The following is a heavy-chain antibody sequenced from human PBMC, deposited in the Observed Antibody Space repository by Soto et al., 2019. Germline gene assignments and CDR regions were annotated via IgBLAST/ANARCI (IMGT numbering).Heavy chain of an antibody. V-gene: IGHV4-38-2*01. Sequence: NPSETLSLTCAVSGYSISSGNYWGWIRQPPGKGLEWIGSVYHSGGSYYNPSLKSRVSISLDTSKNLVSLSLTSVTAADTAMYYCARARWYDGFNIWGQGTMVTVSS. CDR3: ARARWYDGFNI. CDR2: VYHSGGS. J-gene: IGHJ3*02. D-gene: IGHD2-15*01. CDR1: GYSISSGNY.